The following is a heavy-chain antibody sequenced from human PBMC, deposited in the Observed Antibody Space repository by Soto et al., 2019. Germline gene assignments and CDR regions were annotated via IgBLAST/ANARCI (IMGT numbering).Heavy chain of an antibody. V-gene: IGHV1-69*13. CDR1: GGTFSSYA. CDR2: IIPIFGTA. D-gene: IGHD3-22*01. J-gene: IGHJ6*02. Sequence: WASVKVSCKASGGTFSSYAISWVRQAPGQGLEWMGGIIPIFGTANYAQKFQGRVTITADESTSTAYMELSSLRSEDTAVYYCASSPPGDYYDSSGYQTGYYYGMDVCGQGTTVTV. CDR3: ASSPPGDYYDSSGYQTGYYYGMDV.